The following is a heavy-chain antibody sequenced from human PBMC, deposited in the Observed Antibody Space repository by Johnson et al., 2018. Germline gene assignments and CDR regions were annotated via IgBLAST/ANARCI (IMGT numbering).Heavy chain of an antibody. CDR3: ARDLAAAESYYYYYGMDV. V-gene: IGHV1-46*01. Sequence: QVQLQESGAEVKKXGASVKVXCKASGYTFTSYYMPWVRQAPGQGLEWMGIINPSGGSTSYAQKFQGRVTMTRDTSTSTVYMGLSSPRSEDTAGYYCARDLAAAESYYYYYGMDVWGQGTTVTVSS. D-gene: IGHD6-13*01. CDR2: INPSGGST. J-gene: IGHJ6*02. CDR1: GYTFTSYY.